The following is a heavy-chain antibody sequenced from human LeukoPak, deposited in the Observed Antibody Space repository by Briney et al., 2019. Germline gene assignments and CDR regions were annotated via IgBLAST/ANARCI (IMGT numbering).Heavy chain of an antibody. Sequence: GGSLRLSCAASGFSFSSFWMHWVRQVPGKGLVWVSGINSDGTTTGYADSVKGRFTISRDNAKNTVPLQMSSLRAEDTALYYCARGGYGAHMGWGQGTLVTVSS. J-gene: IGHJ4*02. CDR3: ARGGYGAHMG. CDR2: INSDGTTT. D-gene: IGHD4-17*01. V-gene: IGHV3-74*01. CDR1: GFSFSSFW.